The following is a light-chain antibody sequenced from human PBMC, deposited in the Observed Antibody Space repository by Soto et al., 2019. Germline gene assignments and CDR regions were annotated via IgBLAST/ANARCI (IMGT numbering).Light chain of an antibody. CDR1: QSVNSN. J-gene: IGKJ2*01. Sequence: EIVMTQSPATLSVSPGERATLSCRASQSVNSNLAWYQQKPGQAPRLLIYGASTRATGVPARFSGSGSGTEFTITISSLQSEDVAVSYCQQYNNWPPYTVGQGPKLEIK. CDR3: QQYNNWPPYT. V-gene: IGKV3-15*01. CDR2: GAS.